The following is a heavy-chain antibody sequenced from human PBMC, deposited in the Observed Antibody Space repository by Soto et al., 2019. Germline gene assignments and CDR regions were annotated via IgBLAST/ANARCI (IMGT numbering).Heavy chain of an antibody. CDR1: EFTLSTYA. D-gene: IGHD6-13*01. CDR2: ISGSGDST. V-gene: IGHV3-23*01. Sequence: GGSLRLSCAASEFTLSTYAMSWVRQAPGKGLEWASAISGSGDSTYYVDSVKGRFIISRDTSKNTLYLQMNSLRAEDTALYYCAKSYSSNWYDYFEHWGQGTLVTVSS. J-gene: IGHJ4*02. CDR3: AKSYSSNWYDYFEH.